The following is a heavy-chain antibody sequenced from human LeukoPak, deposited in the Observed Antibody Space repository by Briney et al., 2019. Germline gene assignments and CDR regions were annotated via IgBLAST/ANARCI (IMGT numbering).Heavy chain of an antibody. CDR1: GFTFSSYE. J-gene: IGHJ4*02. V-gene: IGHV3-7*04. CDR3: ARGSGDY. CDR2: IKPDGSEK. Sequence: GGSLTLSCAASGFTFSSYEMNWVRQAPGKGLEWVANIKPDGSEKYYVDSVKGRFTISRDNAKNSLYLQMTSLRAEDTAVYYCARGSGDYSGQGTLVTVSS.